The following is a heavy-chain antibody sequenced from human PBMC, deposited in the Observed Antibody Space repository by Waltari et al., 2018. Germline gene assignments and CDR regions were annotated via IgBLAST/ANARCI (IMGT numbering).Heavy chain of an antibody. CDR2: ISNGGITI. CDR1: AFPFSRHE. J-gene: IGHJ3*02. V-gene: IGHV3-48*03. CDR3: ARGEPTNCGGDCSPGGFDI. Sequence: EVQLVESGGGLVQPGGSLRLSCTASAFPFSRHEITWVRQAPGQGLAWVSYISNGGITIKYADSGKGRFTISRDTAKSSLYLQMNSLRAEDTAVYYCARGEPTNCGGDCSPGGFDIWGQGTMVTVSS. D-gene: IGHD2-21*02.